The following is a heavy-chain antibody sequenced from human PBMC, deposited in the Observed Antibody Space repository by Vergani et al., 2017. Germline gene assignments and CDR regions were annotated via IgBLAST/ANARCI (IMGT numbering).Heavy chain of an antibody. CDR1: GYTFTSYG. V-gene: IGHV1-18*01. CDR3: PRGTGQFKEYYESSGYSDY. J-gene: IGHJ4*02. Sequence: QVQLVQSGAEVKKPGASVKVSCKASGYTFTSYGISWVRQAPGQGLEWMGWISAYNGNTNYAQKLQGRVTMTTDTSTSTAYMELRSLRSDDTAVYYCPRGTGQFKEYYESSGYSDYWGQGTLVTVSS. D-gene: IGHD3-22*01. CDR2: ISAYNGNT.